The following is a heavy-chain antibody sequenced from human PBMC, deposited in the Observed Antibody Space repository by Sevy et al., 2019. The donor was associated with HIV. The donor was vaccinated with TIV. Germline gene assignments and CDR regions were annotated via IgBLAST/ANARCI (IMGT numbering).Heavy chain of an antibody. J-gene: IGHJ4*02. V-gene: IGHV3-23*01. CDR1: GFTFSSYA. CDR3: AKDGIVGATGGGYFDY. D-gene: IGHD1-26*01. CDR2: ISGSGGST. Sequence: GGSLRLSCAASGFTFSSYAMSWVRQAPGKGLEWVSAISGSGGSTYYADSVKGRFTISRENSKNTLYLQMNSRRAEDTAVYYCAKDGIVGATGGGYFDYWGQGTLVTVSS.